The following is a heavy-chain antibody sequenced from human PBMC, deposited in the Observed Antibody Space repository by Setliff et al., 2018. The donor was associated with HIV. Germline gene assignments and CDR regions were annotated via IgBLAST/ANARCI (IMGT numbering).Heavy chain of an antibody. CDR2: IYYSGST. J-gene: IGHJ6*03. D-gene: IGHD6-13*01. V-gene: IGHV4-39*01. CDR3: ARHRDPPGSRWIFYYYYMDL. CDR1: GGSIRSSSFY. Sequence: SETLSLTCTVSGGSIRSSSFYWGWIRQPPGKGLEWIGSIYYSGSTYYNSSLKSRVTISVDTSKNQFSLKFNSVTAADTAVYYCARHRDPPGSRWIFYYYYMDLWGGGTTVTVSS.